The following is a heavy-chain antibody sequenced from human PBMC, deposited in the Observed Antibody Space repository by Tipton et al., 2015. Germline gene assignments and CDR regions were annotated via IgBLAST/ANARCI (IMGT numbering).Heavy chain of an antibody. CDR2: IYYSGTT. J-gene: IGHJ4*02. V-gene: IGHV4-31*03. Sequence: TLSLTCTVSGDSMSSGTYYWSWLRQHPGKGLEWIGDIYYSGTTYYNPSLKSRLTISLDRSKSHFSMQLTSVTAADTAVYYCARSGDTYIDYWDQGTLVTVSS. D-gene: IGHD5-18*01. CDR3: ARSGDTYIDY. CDR1: GDSMSSGTYY.